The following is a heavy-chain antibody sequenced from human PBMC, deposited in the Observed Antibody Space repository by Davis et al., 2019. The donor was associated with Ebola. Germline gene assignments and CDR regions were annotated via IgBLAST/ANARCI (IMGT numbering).Heavy chain of an antibody. CDR3: ARGLSNSQVDY. J-gene: IGHJ4*02. Sequence: MPSETLSLTCAVSGDSISSSNWWSWVRQPPGKGLEWIGEISQSGSTNYNPSLKSRVTISVDTSKNQFSLKLSSVTAADTAVYYCARGLSNSQVDYWGQGTLVTVSS. CDR1: GDSISSSNW. D-gene: IGHD4-23*01. CDR2: ISQSGST. V-gene: IGHV4-4*02.